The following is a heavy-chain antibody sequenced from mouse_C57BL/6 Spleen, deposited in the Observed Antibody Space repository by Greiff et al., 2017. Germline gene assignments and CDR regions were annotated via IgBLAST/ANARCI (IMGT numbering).Heavy chain of an antibody. Sequence: VQVVESGAELARPGASVKLSCKASGYTFTSYGISWVKQRTGQGLEWIGEIYPRSGNTYYNEKFKGKATLTADKSSSTAYMELRSLTSADSAVYFCARGDNGSSSSWFAYWGQGTLVTVSA. V-gene: IGHV1-81*01. CDR3: ARGDNGSSSSWFAY. CDR2: IYPRSGNT. D-gene: IGHD1-1*01. CDR1: GYTFTSYG. J-gene: IGHJ3*01.